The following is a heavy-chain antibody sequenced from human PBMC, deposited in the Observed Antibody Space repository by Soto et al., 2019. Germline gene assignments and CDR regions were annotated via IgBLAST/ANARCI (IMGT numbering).Heavy chain of an antibody. Sequence: GGSLRLSCAASGFTFRSYWMHWVRQAPGEGLVWVSRINGDGSITVYADSVKGRFTISRDNAKNTVYLQMNSLRVEDTAVYYCARARDFWSGSDYYYMDVWGRGTTVTVSS. CDR3: ARARDFWSGSDYYYMDV. V-gene: IGHV3-74*01. CDR1: GFTFRSYW. D-gene: IGHD3-3*01. CDR2: INGDGSIT. J-gene: IGHJ6*03.